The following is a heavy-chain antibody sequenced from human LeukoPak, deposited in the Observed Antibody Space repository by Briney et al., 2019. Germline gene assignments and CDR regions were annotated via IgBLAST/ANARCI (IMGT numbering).Heavy chain of an antibody. V-gene: IGHV4-59*01. CDR3: ARDRSSSWFPHFDY. CDR1: GGSISSYH. J-gene: IGHJ4*02. D-gene: IGHD6-13*01. Sequence: PSETLSLTCAVSGGSISSYHWSWIRQPPGKGLEWIGFFYYSGSTNYNPSLKSRVTISVDTSKNQFSLHLSSVTAADTAVYYCARDRSSSWFPHFDYWGQGTLVTVSS. CDR2: FYYSGST.